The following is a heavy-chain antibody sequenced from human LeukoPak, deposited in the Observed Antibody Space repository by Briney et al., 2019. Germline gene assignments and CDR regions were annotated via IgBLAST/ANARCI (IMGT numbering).Heavy chain of an antibody. V-gene: IGHV4-61*02. CDR1: GGSISSGSYY. J-gene: IGHJ6*03. CDR3: ARNDIAVAGTGNYYYMDV. D-gene: IGHD6-19*01. CDR2: IYTSGST. Sequence: SETLSLTCTVSGGSISSGSYYWSWIRQPAGKGLEWIGRIYTSGSTNYNPSLKSRVTISVDTSKNQFSLKLSSVTAADTAVYYCARNDIAVAGTGNYYYMDVWGKGTTVTVSS.